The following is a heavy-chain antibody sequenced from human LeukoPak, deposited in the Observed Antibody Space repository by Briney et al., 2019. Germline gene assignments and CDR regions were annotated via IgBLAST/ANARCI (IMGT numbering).Heavy chain of an antibody. V-gene: IGHV3-53*01. CDR2: IYSCGST. Sequence: GGSLRLSCAASGFTVSSNYMSWVRQAPGKGLEWVSVIYSCGSTYYADSVKGRFTISRDNSKNTLYLQMNSLRAEDTAVYYCARDVVGATYFDWGQGTLVTVSS. CDR3: ARDVVGATYFD. J-gene: IGHJ4*02. D-gene: IGHD1-26*01. CDR1: GFTVSSNY.